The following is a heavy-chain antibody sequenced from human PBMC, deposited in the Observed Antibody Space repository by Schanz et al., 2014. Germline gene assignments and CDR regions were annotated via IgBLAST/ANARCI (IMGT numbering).Heavy chain of an antibody. CDR1: GFTFSSYS. V-gene: IGHV3-23*04. CDR2: ISGSGGST. Sequence: VQLVESGGGLVKPGGSLRLSCAASGFTFSSYSMNWVRQAPGKGLEWVSAISGSGGSTYYADSVKGRFTISRDNSKNTLYLQMNSLKTEDTAMYYCARRASCSRIGCPFDSWGQGTLVTVSS. CDR3: ARRASCSRIGCPFDS. D-gene: IGHD2-2*01. J-gene: IGHJ4*02.